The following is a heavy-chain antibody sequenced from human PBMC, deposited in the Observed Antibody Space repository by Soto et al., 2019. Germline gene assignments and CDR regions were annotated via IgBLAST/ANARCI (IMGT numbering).Heavy chain of an antibody. D-gene: IGHD6-19*01. J-gene: IGHJ6*02. CDR3: AKESRIAVAGTYYYYYGMDV. Sequence: GGSLRLSCAASGFTFSSYAMSWVRQAPGKGLEWVSAISGSGGSTYYADSVKGRFTISRDNSKNTLYLQMNSLRAEDTAVYYCAKESRIAVAGTYYYYYGMDVWGQGTTVTVSS. CDR1: GFTFSSYA. V-gene: IGHV3-23*01. CDR2: ISGSGGST.